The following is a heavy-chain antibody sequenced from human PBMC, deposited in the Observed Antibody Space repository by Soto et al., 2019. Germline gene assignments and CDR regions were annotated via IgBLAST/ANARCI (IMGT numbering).Heavy chain of an antibody. CDR1: GGSFSGYY. D-gene: IGHD2-2*01. J-gene: IGHJ6*03. CDR3: ARYCSSTSKYYYYYMDV. V-gene: IGHV4-34*01. CDR2: INHSGST. Sequence: PSETLSLTCAVYGGSFSGYYWSWIRQPPGKGLEWIGEINHSGSTNYNPSLKSRVTISVDTSKNQFSLKLSSVTAADTAVYYCARYCSSTSKYYYYYMDVWGKGTTVTVSS.